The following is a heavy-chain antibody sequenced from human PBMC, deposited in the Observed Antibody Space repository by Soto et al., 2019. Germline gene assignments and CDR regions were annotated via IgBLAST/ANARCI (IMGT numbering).Heavy chain of an antibody. CDR2: IKSKTDGGTT. Sequence: VGSLRLSCAASGFTFSNAWMSWVRQAPGKGLEWVGRIKSKTDGGTTDYAAPVKGRFTTSRDDSKNTLYLQMNSLKTEDTAVYYCTGGSGYVFDAFDIWGQGTMVTVSS. CDR1: GFTFSNAW. D-gene: IGHD3-22*01. J-gene: IGHJ3*02. CDR3: TGGSGYVFDAFDI. V-gene: IGHV3-15*01.